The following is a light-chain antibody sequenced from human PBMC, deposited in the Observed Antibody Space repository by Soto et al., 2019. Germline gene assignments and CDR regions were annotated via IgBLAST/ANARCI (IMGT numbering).Light chain of an antibody. CDR3: QQRNNWPLT. J-gene: IGKJ4*02. V-gene: IGKV3-11*01. CDR2: EAL. Sequence: IVLTQSPGTLSLSPLEIATPSFMASRSISTYLAWYQQKPGQAPRLLIYEALNRATGIPARFSGSGSGTDFTLTISSLEPEDFAVYYCQQRNNWPLTFGGGTKVDIK. CDR1: RSISTY.